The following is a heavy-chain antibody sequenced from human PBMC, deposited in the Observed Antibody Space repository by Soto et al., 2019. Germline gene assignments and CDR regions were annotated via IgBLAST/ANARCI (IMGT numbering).Heavy chain of an antibody. Sequence: SVKVSCKASGGTFSSYAISWVRQAPGQGLEWIGGIIPIFCTANYAQKFQGRVTITANESTSTAYMELSSLRSEDMAVYYCARVSGVDGRFDYWGQGTLVTVSS. V-gene: IGHV1-69*13. J-gene: IGHJ4*02. D-gene: IGHD3-10*01. CDR3: ARVSGVDGRFDY. CDR2: IIPIFCTA. CDR1: GGTFSSYA.